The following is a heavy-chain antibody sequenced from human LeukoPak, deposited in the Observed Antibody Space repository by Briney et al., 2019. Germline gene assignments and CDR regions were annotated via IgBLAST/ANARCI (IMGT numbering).Heavy chain of an antibody. J-gene: IGHJ6*04. V-gene: IGHV3-21*01. Sequence: GGSLRLSCAAPGFTFSSYSMNWVRQAPGKGLEWVSSISSSSSYIYYADSVKGRFTISRDNAKNSLYPQMNSLRAEDTAVYYCARDLYYDSSGLVAVWGKGTTVTVSS. CDR1: GFTFSSYS. CDR2: ISSSSSYI. CDR3: ARDLYYDSSGLVAV. D-gene: IGHD3-22*01.